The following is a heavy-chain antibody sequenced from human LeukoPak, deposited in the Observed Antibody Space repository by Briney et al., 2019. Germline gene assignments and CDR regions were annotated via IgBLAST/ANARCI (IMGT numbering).Heavy chain of an antibody. V-gene: IGHV3-9*01. D-gene: IGHD6-13*01. CDR1: GFTFDDYA. CDR2: ISWNSGSI. J-gene: IGHJ4*02. Sequence: GGSLRLSCAASGFTFDDYAMHWVRQAPGKGLEWVSGISWNSGSIGYGDSVKGRFTISRDNAKNSLYLQINSLRAEDTALYYCAKDFGKSSSWSDYWGQGVLVTVSS. CDR3: AKDFGKSSSWSDY.